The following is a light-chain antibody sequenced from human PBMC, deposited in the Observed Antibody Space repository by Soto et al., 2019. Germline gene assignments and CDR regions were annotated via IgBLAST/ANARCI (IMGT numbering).Light chain of an antibody. CDR3: QQYDAFST. CDR1: QGVGDW. Sequence: DIPMTQSPSTLSASVGDTVTITCRASQGVGDWVAWYQQKPGKAPKVLIYKASSLESGVPSRFSGSGYGTEFSLTISSLQPDDIATYYCQQYDAFSTFGQGTKVEIK. CDR2: KAS. J-gene: IGKJ2*01. V-gene: IGKV1-5*03.